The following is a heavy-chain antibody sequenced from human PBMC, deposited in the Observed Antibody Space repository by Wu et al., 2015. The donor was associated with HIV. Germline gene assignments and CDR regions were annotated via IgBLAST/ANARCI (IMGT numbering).Heavy chain of an antibody. J-gene: IGHJ6*03. CDR3: ARDSCSTNCYLSDKDYYMDV. D-gene: IGHD2-2*01. CDR1: GYTFGTYG. V-gene: IGHV1-18*01. Sequence: QVQLVQSGAEVKKPGASVKVSCRASGYTFGTYGINWVRQAPGQGLEWMGWISGYNGDRNYAQKFQGRVTITTETSTSTAYMELRSLRSDDTAVYYCARDSCSTNCYLSDKDYYMDVWGKGTTVTVSS. CDR2: ISGYNGDR.